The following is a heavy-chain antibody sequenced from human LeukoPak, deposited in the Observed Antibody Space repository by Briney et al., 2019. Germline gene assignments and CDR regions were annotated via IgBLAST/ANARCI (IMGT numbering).Heavy chain of an antibody. Sequence: PGGSLRLSCAASGFTFSNYEMNWVRQAPGKGLEWVSYISGSGSTIYYADSVKGRFTISRDNAKDSLYLQMNSLRAKDTAVYYCANGDGFDYWGQGTLVIVSS. CDR1: GFTFSNYE. CDR2: ISGSGSTI. V-gene: IGHV3-48*03. J-gene: IGHJ4*02. CDR3: ANGDGFDY. D-gene: IGHD5-24*01.